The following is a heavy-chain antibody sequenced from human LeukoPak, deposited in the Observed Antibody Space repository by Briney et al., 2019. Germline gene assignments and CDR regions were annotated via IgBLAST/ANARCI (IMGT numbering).Heavy chain of an antibody. CDR2: ISGDTTYI. V-gene: IGHV3-21*01. CDR3: ARDYLGYNFLPEY. Sequence: GGSLRLSCAASGFTFSTYSMNWVRQAPGKGLEWVSSISGDTTYINYADSVKGRFTISRDNAKNSLYLQTNSLRAEDTAVYYCARDYLGYNFLPEYWGQGTLVAVSS. J-gene: IGHJ4*02. D-gene: IGHD5-24*01. CDR1: GFTFSTYS.